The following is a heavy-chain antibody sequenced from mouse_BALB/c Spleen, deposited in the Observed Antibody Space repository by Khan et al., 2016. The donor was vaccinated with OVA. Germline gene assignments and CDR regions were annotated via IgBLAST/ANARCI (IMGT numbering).Heavy chain of an antibody. V-gene: IGHV1S137*01. Sequence: QVQLKESGAELVRPGVSVKISCKGSGYTFTDYAMHWVKQSHAKSLEWIGVISTYYGDADYNQKFKGKATLPVAKSSSTPYMELARLTSEDSAIYYCARGSGNSRFAYWGQGTLVTVSA. CDR3: ARGSGNSRFAY. D-gene: IGHD1-3*01. CDR2: ISTYYGDA. CDR1: GYTFTDYA. J-gene: IGHJ3*01.